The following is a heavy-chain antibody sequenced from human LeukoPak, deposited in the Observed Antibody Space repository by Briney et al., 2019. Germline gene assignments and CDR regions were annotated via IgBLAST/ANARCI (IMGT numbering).Heavy chain of an antibody. Sequence: PGGSLRLSCAASGFTFSHSAMTWVRQAPGRGLEWVSLISFSGANTYSADSVKGRFTNSRYNSKDTLFLQMNSLRAEDTVIYYCVRDIELSTWGLGTMVTVSS. V-gene: IGHV3-23*01. CDR1: GFTFSHSA. CDR3: VRDIELST. J-gene: IGHJ3*01. D-gene: IGHD3-16*02. CDR2: ISFSGANT.